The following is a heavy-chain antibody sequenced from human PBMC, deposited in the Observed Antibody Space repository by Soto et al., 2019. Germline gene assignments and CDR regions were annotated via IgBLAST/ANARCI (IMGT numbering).Heavy chain of an antibody. J-gene: IGHJ4*02. CDR1: GFTFGDYA. V-gene: IGHV3-9*01. CDR2: ISWNSDSI. Sequence: EVQLVESGGGLVQPGRSLRLSCAASGFTFGDYAMHWVRQTPGKGLEWVSCISWNSDSIAYADSVKGRFTISRDNAKNSLYLQKNSLRAEDTAFYYCTKDIGSSYFTYYFDSWGQGTLVTVSS. CDR3: TKDIGSSYFTYYFDS. D-gene: IGHD6-13*01.